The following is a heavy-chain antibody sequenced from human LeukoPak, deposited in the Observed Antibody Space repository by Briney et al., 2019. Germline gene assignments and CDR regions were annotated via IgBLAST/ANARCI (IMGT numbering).Heavy chain of an antibody. CDR2: IYHSGST. V-gene: IGHV4-38-2*01. J-gene: IGHJ4*02. CDR3: AVNIVVVPAASFDY. D-gene: IGHD2-2*01. CDR1: GYSISSGYY. Sequence: SETLSLTCSVSGYSISSGYYWGWIRQPPGKGLEWIGSIYHSGSTYYNPSLKSRVTISVDTSKNQFSLKLSSVTAADTAVYYCAVNIVVVPAASFDYWGQGTLVTVSS.